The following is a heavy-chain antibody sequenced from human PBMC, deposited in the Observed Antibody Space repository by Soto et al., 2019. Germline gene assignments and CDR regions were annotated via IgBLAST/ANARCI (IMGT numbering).Heavy chain of an antibody. Sequence: GASVKVCCKDSGYTFTGYYMHWVRQAKGQGLEWMGWINPNSGGTNYAQKFQGWVTMTRDTSISTAYMELSRLRSDDTAVYYCARGGIAAANNYYYYGMDVWGQGTTVTVSS. J-gene: IGHJ6*02. CDR3: ARGGIAAANNYYYYGMDV. D-gene: IGHD6-13*01. CDR1: GYTFTGYY. V-gene: IGHV1-2*04. CDR2: INPNSGGT.